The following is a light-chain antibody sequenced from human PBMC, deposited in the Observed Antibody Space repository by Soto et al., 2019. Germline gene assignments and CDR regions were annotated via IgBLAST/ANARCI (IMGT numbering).Light chain of an antibody. CDR2: GNY. CDR3: QSCDRSLSGWV. Sequence: QSVLTQPPSVSGAPGQRVTISCSGSRSNIGARYDVHWYQHLPGTAPKLLIYGNYNRPSGVPDRFSGSKSGTTASLAITGLPAEDEADYFCQSCDRSLSGWVIGGGTKLTVL. J-gene: IGLJ3*02. CDR1: RSNIGARYD. V-gene: IGLV1-40*01.